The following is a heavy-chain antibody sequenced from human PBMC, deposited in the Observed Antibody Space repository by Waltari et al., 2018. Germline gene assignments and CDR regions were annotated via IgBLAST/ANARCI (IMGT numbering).Heavy chain of an antibody. D-gene: IGHD3-22*01. CDR3: ARRRYDSSGGNFDL. Sequence: QEQLLQSGAETRKPGASVKVSCKASGYPFTGDYLHWVRQAPGQGLEWMGWINSNSGGTKFAQKFQGRVTLTRDTSISTAYMVLSGLTSDDTAIYYCARRRYDSSGGNFDLWGQGTLVTVSS. CDR1: GYPFTGDY. V-gene: IGHV1-2*02. J-gene: IGHJ4*02. CDR2: INSNSGGT.